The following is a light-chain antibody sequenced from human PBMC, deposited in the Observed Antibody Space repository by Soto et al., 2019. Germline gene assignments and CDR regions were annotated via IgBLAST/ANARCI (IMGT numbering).Light chain of an antibody. CDR3: CSYAGTYSFV. Sequence: QSVLTQPRSVSGSPGQSVTISCTGTSSDVGDYNYVSWYQQHPGKAPKLMIYDVSKRPSGVPDRFSGSKSANTASLTIYGFQIGDEADYYCCSYAGTYSFVFETGTKVTV. CDR2: DVS. J-gene: IGLJ1*01. V-gene: IGLV2-11*01. CDR1: SSDVGDYNY.